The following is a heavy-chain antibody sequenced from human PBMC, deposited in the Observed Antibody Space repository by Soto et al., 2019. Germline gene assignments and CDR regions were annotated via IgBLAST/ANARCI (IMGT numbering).Heavy chain of an antibody. CDR2: IRAYNGNT. J-gene: IGHJ5*02. V-gene: IGHV1-18*01. Sequence: QVQLVQSGAEVKKPGASVKVSCKASGYTFTSYGISWVRQAPGQGLEWMGWIRAYNGNTNYSQKFQGRVTMATHTSTRTAYMEPRSLRSDDAAGSCWPRGGPPATPWGPGPPVTFAS. CDR1: GYTFTSYG. CDR3: PRGGPPATP.